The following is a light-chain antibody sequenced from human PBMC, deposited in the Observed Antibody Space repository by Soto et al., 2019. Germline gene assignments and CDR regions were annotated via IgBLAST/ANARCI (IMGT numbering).Light chain of an antibody. CDR3: QTWGTGFRV. CDR2: LNSDGSH. Sequence: QPVLTQSPSASASLGAPVKLTCTLSSGHSNYAIAWHQQQPEKGPRYLMKLNSDGSHYKGDGIPDRFSGSSSGAERYLTISSLQSEDEADYYCQTWGTGFRVFGGGTKLTVL. CDR1: SGHSNYA. J-gene: IGLJ3*02. V-gene: IGLV4-69*01.